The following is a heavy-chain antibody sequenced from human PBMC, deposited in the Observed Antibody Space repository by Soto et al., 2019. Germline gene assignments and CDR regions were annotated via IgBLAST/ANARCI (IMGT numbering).Heavy chain of an antibody. D-gene: IGHD1-26*01. CDR2: INSDGSST. Sequence: EVQLVESGGGLVQPGGSLRLSCAASGFTFSIYWMHWVRQAPGKGLVWVSRINSDGSSTNYADSVKGRFTISRDNAKNTLYLQMNSLRAEDTAVYYCARGGSLNWYFDLWGRGTLVTVSS. CDR1: GFTFSIYW. J-gene: IGHJ2*01. V-gene: IGHV3-74*01. CDR3: ARGGSLNWYFDL.